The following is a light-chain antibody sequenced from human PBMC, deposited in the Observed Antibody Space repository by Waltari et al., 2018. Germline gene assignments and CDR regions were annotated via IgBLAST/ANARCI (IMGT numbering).Light chain of an antibody. CDR1: SSDVGGYNY. Sequence: QSALTQPASVSGSPGQSITISCTGTSSDVGGYNYVSWYQQHPGKAPKLMIYEVSNRPSGVSNRSSGSKSGNTASLTISGLQAEDEADYYCSSYTSSSSVLFGGGTKLTVL. CDR2: EVS. V-gene: IGLV2-14*01. CDR3: SSYTSSSSVL. J-gene: IGLJ2*01.